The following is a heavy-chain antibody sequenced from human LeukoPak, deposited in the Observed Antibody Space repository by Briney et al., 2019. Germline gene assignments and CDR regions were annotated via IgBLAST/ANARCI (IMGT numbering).Heavy chain of an antibody. J-gene: IGHJ4*02. V-gene: IGHV4-34*01. Sequence: SETLSPTCAVYGGSFSDYYWSWIRQPPGKGLEWIGEINHSGSTNYNPSLKSRVTISVDTSKNQFSLKLSSVTAADTAVYYCARVVCSSTSCYLFDYWGQGTLVTVSS. D-gene: IGHD2-2*01. CDR1: GGSFSDYY. CDR3: ARVVCSSTSCYLFDY. CDR2: INHSGST.